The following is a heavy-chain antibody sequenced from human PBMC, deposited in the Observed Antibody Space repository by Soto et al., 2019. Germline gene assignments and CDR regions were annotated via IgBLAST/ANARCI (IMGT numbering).Heavy chain of an antibody. CDR3: ARDLPGYCTTTDCYSYFDY. Sequence: PGESLKISCAVSGFTFTSYSMSWVRQAPGEGLECVANIQQDGSEKYYVDSVKGRFTISRDNAKNSLYLQMNSLRADDTAVYYCARDLPGYCTTTDCYSYFDYWGQGTLVTVSS. CDR2: IQQDGSEK. V-gene: IGHV3-7*03. J-gene: IGHJ4*02. D-gene: IGHD2-2*02. CDR1: GFTFTSYS.